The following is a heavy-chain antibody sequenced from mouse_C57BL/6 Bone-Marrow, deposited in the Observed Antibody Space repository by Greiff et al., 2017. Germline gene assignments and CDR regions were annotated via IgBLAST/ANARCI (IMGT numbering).Heavy chain of an antibody. CDR1: GYTFTSYW. J-gene: IGHJ2*01. Sequence: VQLQQPGAELVKPGASVKLSCKASGYTFTSYWMHWVKQRPGQGLEWIGMIHPNSGSTNYNEKFKSKATLTVDKSSSTAYMQLSSLTSEDSAVYYCARAYGSRYRFDYWGQGTTLTVSS. V-gene: IGHV1-64*01. CDR2: IHPNSGST. CDR3: ARAYGSRYRFDY. D-gene: IGHD1-1*01.